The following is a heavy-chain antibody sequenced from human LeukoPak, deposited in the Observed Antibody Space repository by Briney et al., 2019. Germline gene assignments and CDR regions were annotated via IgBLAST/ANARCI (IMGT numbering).Heavy chain of an antibody. V-gene: IGHV3-7*04. CDR1: GFTFSNYL. D-gene: IGHD6-13*01. CDR2: IKQDGSEK. CDR3: ARIGGGSSWCYFDY. J-gene: IGHJ4*02. Sequence: GGSPRLSCAASGFTFSNYLMTWVRQAPGKGLEWVASIKQDGSEKSYVDSVKGRFTVSRDNAKNSLYLQMNSLRAEDTAVYYCARIGGGSSWCYFDYWGQGTLVTVSS.